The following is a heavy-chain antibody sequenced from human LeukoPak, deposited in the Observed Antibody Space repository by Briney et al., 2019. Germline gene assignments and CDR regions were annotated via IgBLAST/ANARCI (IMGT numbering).Heavy chain of an antibody. CDR3: ATGPPASSWFDP. D-gene: IGHD3-10*01. CDR1: GYTLTELS. Sequence: ASVKVSCKVSGYTLTELSMHWVRQAPGKGLEWMGGFDPEDGETIYAQKFQGRVTMTEDTSTDTAYMEPSSLRSEDTAVYYCATGPPASSWFDPWGQGTLVTVSS. V-gene: IGHV1-24*01. CDR2: FDPEDGET. J-gene: IGHJ5*02.